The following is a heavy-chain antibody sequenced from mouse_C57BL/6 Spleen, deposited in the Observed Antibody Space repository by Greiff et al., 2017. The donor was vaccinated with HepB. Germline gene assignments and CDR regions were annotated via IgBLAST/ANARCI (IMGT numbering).Heavy chain of an antibody. V-gene: IGHV5-17*01. CDR3: ASSTFYYDYGGYAMDY. Sequence: DVQLVESGGGLVKPGGSLKLSCAASGFTFSDYGMHWVRQAPEKGLEWVAYISSGSSTIYYADTVKGRFTISRDNAKNTLFLQMTSLRSEDTAMYYCASSTFYYDYGGYAMDYWGQGTSVTVSS. D-gene: IGHD2-4*01. J-gene: IGHJ4*01. CDR2: ISSGSSTI. CDR1: GFTFSDYG.